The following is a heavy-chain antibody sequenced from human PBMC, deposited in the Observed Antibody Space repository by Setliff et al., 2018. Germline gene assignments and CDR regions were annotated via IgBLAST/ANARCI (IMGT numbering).Heavy chain of an antibody. V-gene: IGHV4-61*02. CDR3: ARDNTIVGAADY. CDR1: GGSISSGSYY. D-gene: IGHD1-26*01. J-gene: IGHJ4*02. Sequence: SETLSLTCAVSGGSISSGSYYWSWIRQPAGKGLEWVGRLHTSGSTNYNPSLKSRVTISVDTSKNQFSLKLSSVTAADTAVYFCARDNTIVGAADYWGQGTLVTVS. CDR2: LHTSGST.